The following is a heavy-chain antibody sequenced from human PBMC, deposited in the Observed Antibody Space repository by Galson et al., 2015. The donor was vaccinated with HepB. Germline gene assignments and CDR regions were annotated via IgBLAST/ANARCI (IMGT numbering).Heavy chain of an antibody. CDR1: GFTFSSFA. CDR3: ARGGYCSGGSCYPGWFDP. V-gene: IGHV3-30*04. Sequence: SLRLSCAASGFTFSSFAIHWVRQAPGQGLEWVAIISYDGDNKYYADSVKGRFTISRDNSKNTLYLQMNSLRAEDTAVYYCARGGYCSGGSCYPGWFDPWGQGILVTVSS. J-gene: IGHJ5*02. CDR2: ISYDGDNK. D-gene: IGHD2-15*01.